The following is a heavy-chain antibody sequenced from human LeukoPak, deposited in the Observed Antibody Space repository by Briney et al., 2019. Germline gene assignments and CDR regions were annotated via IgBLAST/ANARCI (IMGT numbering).Heavy chain of an antibody. CDR2: MSYDGKNK. CDR3: ARDGDTAIRGVNFDH. V-gene: IGHV3-30*04. J-gene: IGHJ4*02. Sequence: GGSLRLSCAASGFTFSTHAIHWVRQAPGKGLEWVAVMSYDGKNKYYADSVKGRFTISRDNSKNTLYLQMNSLITEDTAVYYCARDGDTAIRGVNFDHWGQGTLVTVSS. D-gene: IGHD3-10*01. CDR1: GFTFSTHA.